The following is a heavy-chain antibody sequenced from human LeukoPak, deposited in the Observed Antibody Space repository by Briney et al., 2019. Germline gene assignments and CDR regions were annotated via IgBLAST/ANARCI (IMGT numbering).Heavy chain of an antibody. V-gene: IGHV3-21*01. CDR3: ARDLYYYDSSGPAGFDY. CDR2: ISSSSSYI. CDR1: GFTFSSYS. D-gene: IGHD3-22*01. Sequence: GGSLRLSCAASGFTFSSYSMNWVRQAPGKGLEWVSSISSSSSYIYYADSVKGRFTISRDNAKNSLYLQMNSLRAEDTAVYYCARDLYYYDSSGPAGFDYWGQGTLVTVSS. J-gene: IGHJ4*02.